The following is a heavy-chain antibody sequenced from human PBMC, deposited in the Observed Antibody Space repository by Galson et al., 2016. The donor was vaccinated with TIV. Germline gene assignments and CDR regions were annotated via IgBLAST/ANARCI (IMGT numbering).Heavy chain of an antibody. Sequence: SVKVSCKGSGATFSSYAISWVRQAPGQGLEWMGGIIPIFGSVNYAQKYHGRLTITADKSTHTVYMELRSLRSEDTAVYYCARDRVFYAYYTLDVWGPGTTVTVS. V-gene: IGHV1-69*06. CDR1: GATFSSYA. J-gene: IGHJ6*02. CDR2: IIPIFGSV. CDR3: ARDRVFYAYYTLDV. D-gene: IGHD2/OR15-2a*01.